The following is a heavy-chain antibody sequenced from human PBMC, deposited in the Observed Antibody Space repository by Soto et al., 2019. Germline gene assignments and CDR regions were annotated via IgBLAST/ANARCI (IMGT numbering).Heavy chain of an antibody. V-gene: IGHV4-59*01. CDR2: IDSSGST. Sequence: SETLSLTCTVSGVSISFYYWSWIRQPPGKGLEWIAYIDSSGSTKYNPSLKGRVTISLDTSRNQLSLKLNSVTAADTAVYYCAREGYSSRWNPIDYWGQGTQVTVSS. J-gene: IGHJ4*02. CDR1: GVSISFYY. CDR3: AREGYSSRWNPIDY. D-gene: IGHD6-13*01.